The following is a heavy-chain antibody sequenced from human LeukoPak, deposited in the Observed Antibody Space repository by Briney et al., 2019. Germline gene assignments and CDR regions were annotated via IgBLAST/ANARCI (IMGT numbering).Heavy chain of an antibody. J-gene: IGHJ5*02. V-gene: IGHV3-23*01. CDR3: ARETYDYVWGSYRNWFDP. Sequence: GGTLRLSCAASGFTFSSYGMSWVRQAPGKGLEWVSAISGSGGSTYYADSVKGRFTISRDNSKNTLYLQMNSLRAEDTAVYYCARETYDYVWGSYRNWFDPWGQGTLVTVSS. CDR2: ISGSGGST. CDR1: GFTFSSYG. D-gene: IGHD3-16*02.